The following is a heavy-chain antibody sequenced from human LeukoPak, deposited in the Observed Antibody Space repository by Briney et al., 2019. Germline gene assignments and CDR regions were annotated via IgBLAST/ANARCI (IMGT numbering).Heavy chain of an antibody. Sequence: GGSLRLSCAASGFTFSNAWMSWVRQAPGKGLEWVSAISGSGGSTYYADSVKGRFTISRDNSKNTLYLQMNSPRAEDTAVYYCAKDHSDYDYVWGSYRNNWFDPWGQGTLVTVSS. D-gene: IGHD3-16*02. V-gene: IGHV3-23*01. CDR2: ISGSGGST. CDR3: AKDHSDYDYVWGSYRNNWFDP. CDR1: GFTFSNAW. J-gene: IGHJ5*02.